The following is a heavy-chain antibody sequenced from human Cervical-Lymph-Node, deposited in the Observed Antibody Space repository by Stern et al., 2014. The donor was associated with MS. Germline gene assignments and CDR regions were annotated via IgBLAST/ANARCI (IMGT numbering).Heavy chain of an antibody. V-gene: IGHV2-5*02. CDR2: IYWDGDK. J-gene: IGHJ3*02. D-gene: IGHD2-21*02. CDR3: VYAPPGDCLEDAFDI. Sequence: ESGPTLVIPTETLRLTCTFSGFSLRTNGVAVGWIRHTPAKALGFLALIYWDGDKRYNPSLKRRLTITTDTSQSQVVLKMTSLDPVDTATYYCVYAPPGDCLEDAFDIWGQGTMVTISS. CDR1: GFSLRTNGVA.